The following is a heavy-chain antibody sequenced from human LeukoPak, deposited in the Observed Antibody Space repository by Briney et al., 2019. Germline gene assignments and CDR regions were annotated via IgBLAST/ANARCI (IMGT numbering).Heavy chain of an antibody. CDR3: ARVGGYCSSTSCYGAHRNYYYYMDV. CDR2: IKQDGSEK. D-gene: IGHD2-2*01. CDR1: GFTFSSYW. V-gene: IGHV3-7*01. J-gene: IGHJ6*03. Sequence: GGSLRLSCAASGFTFSSYWMSWVRQAPGKGLEWVANIKQDGSEKYYVDSVKGRFTISRDNAKNSLYLQMNSLRAEDTAVYYCARVGGYCSSTSCYGAHRNYYYYMDVWGQGTLVTVSS.